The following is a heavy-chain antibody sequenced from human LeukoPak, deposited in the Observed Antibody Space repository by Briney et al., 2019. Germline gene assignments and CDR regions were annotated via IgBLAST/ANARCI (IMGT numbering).Heavy chain of an antibody. CDR1: AFTFGDYA. V-gene: IGHV3-49*03. D-gene: IGHD3-16*02. CDR3: ARVHRLWGSYRKPGFDY. Sequence: TLRLSCTASAFTFGDYAMSWLRQAPGKGLEWVGFISSKAYGGTKKYPASVKVRFTISRDDTKSIAYLQMSSLGAEDTAVYYCARVHRLWGSYRKPGFDYWGQGTLVTVSS. CDR2: ISSKAYGGTK. J-gene: IGHJ4*02.